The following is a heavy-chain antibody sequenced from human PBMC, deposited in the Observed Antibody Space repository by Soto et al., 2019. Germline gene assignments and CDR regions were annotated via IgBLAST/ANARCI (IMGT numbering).Heavy chain of an antibody. CDR3: TRDQDAYFDY. CDR1: GFTFSSSG. CDR2: ISSDGSDT. J-gene: IGHJ4*02. Sequence: EVQLVESGGGLVQPGGSLRLACAASGFTFSSSGMHWFRQAPGKGLVWVSHISSDGSDTFYADSVKGRFTISRDNAKNTLYLQMDSLRAEDTAVYFCTRDQDAYFDYWGQGTLVSVSS. D-gene: IGHD2-15*01. V-gene: IGHV3-74*01.